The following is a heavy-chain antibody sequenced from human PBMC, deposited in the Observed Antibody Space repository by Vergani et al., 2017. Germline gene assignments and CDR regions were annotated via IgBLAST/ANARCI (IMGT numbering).Heavy chain of an antibody. CDR2: IYPADSDT. V-gene: IGHV5-51*01. D-gene: IGHD1-1*01. J-gene: IGHJ4*02. Sequence: EVELVQSGPEMRKPGESLKISCKGSEYSFGNYWIGWVRQMPGKGLEWMGIIYPADSDTRYSPSFQGQVTISADKSISTAFRQGDSLKASDTALYYCARHTTYTDSWGQGTLVTVSS. CDR1: EYSFGNYW. CDR3: ARHTTYTDS.